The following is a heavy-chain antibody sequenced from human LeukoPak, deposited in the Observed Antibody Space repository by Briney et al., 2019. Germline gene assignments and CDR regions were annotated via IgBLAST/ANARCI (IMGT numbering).Heavy chain of an antibody. CDR3: ARATRAYYYDSSGYYSDY. CDR1: GGSISSGSYY. Sequence: SQTLSLTCTVSGGSISSGSYYWSWIRRPAGKGLEWIGRIYTSGSTNYNPSLKSRVTISVDTSKNQFSLKLSSVTAADTAVYYCARATRAYYYDSSGYYSDYWGQGTLVTVSS. V-gene: IGHV4-61*02. J-gene: IGHJ4*02. D-gene: IGHD3-22*01. CDR2: IYTSGST.